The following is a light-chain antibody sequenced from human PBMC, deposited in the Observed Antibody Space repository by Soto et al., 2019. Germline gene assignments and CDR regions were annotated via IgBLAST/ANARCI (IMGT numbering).Light chain of an antibody. CDR2: KAS. CDR3: HQWDCLLYT. V-gene: IGKV1-5*03. CDR1: QSINNW. Sequence: EIQMTQSPSTLSSYVGDRVTITCRASQSINNWLAWYQEKPGKAPRLLIYKASTLEDGVPSRFSGSRSGTEFTLTISSLQPDDFATYYYHQWDCLLYTFGRGTKLEIK. J-gene: IGKJ2*01.